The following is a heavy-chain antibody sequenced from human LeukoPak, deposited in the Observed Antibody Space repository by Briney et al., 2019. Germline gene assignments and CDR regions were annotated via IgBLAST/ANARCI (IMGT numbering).Heavy chain of an antibody. D-gene: IGHD1-1*01. CDR3: ARVRDSDNWWGAFDI. V-gene: IGHV1-18*01. Sequence: ASVKVSCKASGGTFSSYAISWVRQAPGQGPEWMGWISTVNGNSRYAQNFQGRVTLTTDTSTNTAHLELTSLRSDDTAIYYCARVRDSDNWWGAFDIWGQGTMVTVSS. CDR2: ISTVNGNS. CDR1: GGTFSSYA. J-gene: IGHJ3*02.